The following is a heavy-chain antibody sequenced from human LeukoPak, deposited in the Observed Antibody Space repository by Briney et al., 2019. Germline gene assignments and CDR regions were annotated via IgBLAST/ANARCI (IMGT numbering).Heavy chain of an antibody. V-gene: IGHV3-30-3*01. CDR3: ARSVWSGYPQSYQH. CDR1: GFTFSSYA. J-gene: IGHJ1*01. CDR2: ISYDGSNK. Sequence: RGSLRLSCAASGFTFSSYAMHWVRQAPGKGLEWVAVISYDGSNKYYADSVKGRFTISRDNSKNTLYLQMNSLRAEDTAVYYCARSVWSGYPQSYQHWGQGTLVTVSS. D-gene: IGHD5-12*01.